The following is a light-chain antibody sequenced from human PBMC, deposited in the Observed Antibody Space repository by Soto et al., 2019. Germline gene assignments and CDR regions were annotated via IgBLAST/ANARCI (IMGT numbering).Light chain of an antibody. J-gene: IGKJ5*01. CDR1: QSVSNTY. CDR3: QQYNQWPIT. Sequence: DIVLTQSPGTLSLSPGERATLSCRASQSVSNTYLAWYQQKPGQAPRVLMHGAFTRATGIPARFSGSGSGTECTLTISSLKSEDFAVFYCQQYNQWPITFGQGTRLEIK. CDR2: GAF. V-gene: IGKV3-15*01.